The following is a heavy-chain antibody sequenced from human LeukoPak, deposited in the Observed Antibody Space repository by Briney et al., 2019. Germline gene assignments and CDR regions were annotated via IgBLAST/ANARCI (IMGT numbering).Heavy chain of an antibody. CDR2: ISTGTK. CDR3: ARDHNYAFDI. Sequence: GGSLRLSCAASGFTFSTYSMNWVRQIPGKGLEWLSHISTGTKSYADSVKGRFTISRDNAKNSLYLQMNSLRDEDTAVYYCARDHNYAFDIWGQGTVVTVSS. J-gene: IGHJ3*02. CDR1: GFTFSTYS. D-gene: IGHD5-24*01. V-gene: IGHV3-48*02.